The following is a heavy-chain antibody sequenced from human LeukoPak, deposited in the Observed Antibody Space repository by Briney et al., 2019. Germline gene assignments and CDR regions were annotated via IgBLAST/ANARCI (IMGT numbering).Heavy chain of an antibody. CDR2: IWYDGSNK. Sequence: GGSLRLSCAASGFTFSSYGMHWVRQAPGKGLEWVAVIWYDGSNKYYADSVKGRFTISRDNSKNTLYLQMNSLRAEDTAVYYCAKVDDSSSYREYYFDYWGQGTLVTVSS. V-gene: IGHV3-33*06. CDR1: GFTFSSYG. CDR3: AKVDDSSSYREYYFDY. J-gene: IGHJ4*02. D-gene: IGHD3-22*01.